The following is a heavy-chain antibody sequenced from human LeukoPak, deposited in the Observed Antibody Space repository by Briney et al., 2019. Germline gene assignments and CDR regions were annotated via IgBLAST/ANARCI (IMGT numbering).Heavy chain of an antibody. D-gene: IGHD4-11*01. V-gene: IGHV5-51*07. CDR1: GYIFTTYW. J-gene: IGHJ4*02. CDR2: IYPGDSDT. CDR3: ARLVTSYFDY. Sequence: GESLKISCKGSGYIFTTYWIAWVHQMPGKGLEWMGIIYPGDSDTRYSPSFQGQVTISADKSISTAYLQWSSLKASDTAMYYCARLVTSYFDYWGQGTLVTVSS.